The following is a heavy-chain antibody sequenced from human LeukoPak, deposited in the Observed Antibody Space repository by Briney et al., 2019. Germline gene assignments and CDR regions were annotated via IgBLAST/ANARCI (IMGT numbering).Heavy chain of an antibody. CDR2: IYYSGST. CDR1: GGSISSGAYY. V-gene: IGHV4-39*01. J-gene: IGHJ4*02. CDR3: ARAAYCGGDCYLFDY. Sequence: PSETLSLTRTVSGGSISSGAYYWGWIRQPPGKGLEWIGSIYYSGSTYYNPSLKSRLTISVDTSKKQFSLKLSSLTAADTAVYYCARAAYCGGDCYLFDYWGQGTLVTVFS. D-gene: IGHD2-21*02.